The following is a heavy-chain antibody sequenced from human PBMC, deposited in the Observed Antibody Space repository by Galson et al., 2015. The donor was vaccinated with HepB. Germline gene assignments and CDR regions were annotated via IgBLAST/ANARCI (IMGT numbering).Heavy chain of an antibody. Sequence: QSGAEVKKPGASVKVSCKASGYTFTSYGISWVRQAPGQGLEWMGWISAYNGNTNYAQKLQGGVTMTTDTSTSTAYMELRSLRSDDTAVYYCAIAYYDILTGYPHPEAGWYFDLWGRGTLVTVSS. CDR3: AIAYYDILTGYPHPEAGWYFDL. J-gene: IGHJ2*01. V-gene: IGHV1-18*01. D-gene: IGHD3-9*01. CDR1: GYTFTSYG. CDR2: ISAYNGNT.